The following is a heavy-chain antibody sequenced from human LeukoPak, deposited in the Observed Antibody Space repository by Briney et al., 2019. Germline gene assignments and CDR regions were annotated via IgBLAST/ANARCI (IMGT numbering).Heavy chain of an antibody. Sequence: GASVKVSCKASGYSFTSYAMHWVRQAPGQGLEWMGWINAGNGNTKYSQKFQGRVTITRDTSTSTAYMELRSLRSDDTAVYYCARRHSSGWYAFDYWGQGTLVTVSS. D-gene: IGHD6-19*01. CDR2: INAGNGNT. CDR3: ARRHSSGWYAFDY. V-gene: IGHV1-3*01. J-gene: IGHJ4*02. CDR1: GYSFTSYA.